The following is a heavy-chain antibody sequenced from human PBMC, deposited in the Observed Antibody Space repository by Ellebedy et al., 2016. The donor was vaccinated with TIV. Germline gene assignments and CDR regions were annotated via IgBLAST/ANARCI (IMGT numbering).Heavy chain of an antibody. V-gene: IGHV1-69*13. D-gene: IGHD2-15*01. CDR3: ARGRGGGRGNFDY. J-gene: IGHJ4*02. CDR2: IIPIFGTA. Sequence: SVKVSCXASGGTFSSYAISWVRQAPGQGLEWMGGIIPIFGTANYAQKFQGRVTITADESTSTAYMELSSLRSEDTAVYYCARGRGGGRGNFDYWGQGTLVTVSS. CDR1: GGTFSSYA.